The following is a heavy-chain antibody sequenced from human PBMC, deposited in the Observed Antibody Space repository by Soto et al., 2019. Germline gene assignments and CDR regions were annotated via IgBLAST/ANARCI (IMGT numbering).Heavy chain of an antibody. CDR2: ISGSGGST. J-gene: IGHJ4*02. D-gene: IGHD4-17*01. CDR3: AKDLVVDGDYEWLYDY. V-gene: IGHV3-23*01. CDR1: GFTFSSYA. Sequence: GGSLRLSCAASGFTFSSYAMSWVRQAPGKGLEWVSAISGSGGSTYYADSVKGRFTISRDNSKNTLYLQMNSLRAEDTAVYYCAKDLVVDGDYEWLYDYWGQGTLVTVSS.